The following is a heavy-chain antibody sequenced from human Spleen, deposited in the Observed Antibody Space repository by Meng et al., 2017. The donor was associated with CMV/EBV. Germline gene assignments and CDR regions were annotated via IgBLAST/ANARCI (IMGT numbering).Heavy chain of an antibody. CDR3: ASLLSIAAAGTRYFDL. D-gene: IGHD6-13*01. J-gene: IGHJ2*01. CDR2: IKEDGSEK. CDR1: GFSLNMYG. V-gene: IGHV3-7*01. Sequence: GGSLRLSCAASGFSLNMYGMSWVRQAPGKGLEWVANIKEDGSEKYLVDSVKGRFTISRDKTKKSLSLQMNRLRAEDTAVYYCASLLSIAAAGTRYFDLWGRGNLFTVSS.